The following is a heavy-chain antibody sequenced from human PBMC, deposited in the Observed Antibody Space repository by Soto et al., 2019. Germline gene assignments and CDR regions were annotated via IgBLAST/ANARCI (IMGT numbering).Heavy chain of an antibody. CDR3: ARDKWRTNDAFDI. J-gene: IGHJ3*02. Sequence: SGTLSLTGTVSGGSISSYDWSWIRQPPGKGLEWIGYIYYSGSTYYNPSRKSRVTISVDTSKNQFSLKLSSVTDAETAVYSCARDKWRTNDAFDIWGQGTMVTVS. CDR2: IYYSGST. CDR1: GGSISSYD. V-gene: IGHV4-59*01. D-gene: IGHD5-12*01.